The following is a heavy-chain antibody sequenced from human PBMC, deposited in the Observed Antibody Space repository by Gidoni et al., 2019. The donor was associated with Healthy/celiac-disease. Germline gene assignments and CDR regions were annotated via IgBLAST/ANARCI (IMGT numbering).Heavy chain of an antibody. CDR1: GGTVSSYT. J-gene: IGHJ4*02. V-gene: IGHV1-69*08. Sequence: QVQLVQSGAEVKKPGSSVKVSCKASGGTVSSYTISWVRQAPGQGLEWMGRTIPILGIANYAQKFQGRVTITADTSTSTAYMELSSLRSEDTAVYYCARDAVQQQLVYWGQGTLVTVSS. D-gene: IGHD6-13*01. CDR2: TIPILGIA. CDR3: ARDAVQQQLVY.